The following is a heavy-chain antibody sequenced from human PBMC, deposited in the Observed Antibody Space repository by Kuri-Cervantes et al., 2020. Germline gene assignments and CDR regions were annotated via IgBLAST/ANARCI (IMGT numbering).Heavy chain of an antibody. D-gene: IGHD3-3*01. CDR3: ARQGNLWSGYFDY. J-gene: IGHJ4*02. Sequence: SETLSLTCSVSGYYISNGYYWAWIRQPPGKGLEWIGNIFHTGSTSYNPSLKSRVNISVDTYKNHFSLKLSSVTAADTAVYYCARQGNLWSGYFDYWGQGTLVTVSS. V-gene: IGHV4-38-2*01. CDR1: GYYISNGYY. CDR2: IFHTGST.